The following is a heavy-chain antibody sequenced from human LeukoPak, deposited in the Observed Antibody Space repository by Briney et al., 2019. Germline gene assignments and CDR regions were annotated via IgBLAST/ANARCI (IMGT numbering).Heavy chain of an antibody. J-gene: IGHJ4*02. CDR1: GYTFTSYY. V-gene: IGHV1-2*02. D-gene: IGHD6-6*01. Sequence: GASVKVSCKASGYTFTSYYMHWVRQAPGQGLEWMGWINPNSGGTNYAQKFQGRVTMTRDTSISTAYMELSRLRSDDTAVYYCATTSGYSSSSGVWYFDYWGQGTLVTVSS. CDR2: INPNSGGT. CDR3: ATTSGYSSSSGVWYFDY.